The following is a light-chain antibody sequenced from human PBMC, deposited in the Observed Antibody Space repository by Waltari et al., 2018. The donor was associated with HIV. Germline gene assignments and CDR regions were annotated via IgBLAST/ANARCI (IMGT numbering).Light chain of an antibody. CDR1: SSDISAYNS. J-gene: IGLJ1*01. CDR3: SSYTTTATLV. V-gene: IGLV2-14*03. Sequence: QSALTQPASVSGSPGQSITIFCIGTSSDISAYNSFAWYQQHPGKAPKLCVYGVSNRPSDFSARFAGSKAGNTASLTSSGLQEDDESDYYCSSYTTTATLVFGTGTKVTVL. CDR2: GVS.